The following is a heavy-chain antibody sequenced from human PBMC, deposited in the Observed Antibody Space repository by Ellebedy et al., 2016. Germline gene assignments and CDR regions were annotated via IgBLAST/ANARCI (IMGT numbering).Heavy chain of an antibody. CDR3: GTRANSRSWAPVDK. D-gene: IGHD6-13*01. V-gene: IGHV1-24*01. Sequence: ASVKVSCKVSGYSLSQLSIQWVRQAPGKGLEWLGAFDVEDDETSYEAEFQGRFTMTEDTSTQTTYMELSSLKFEDTALYYCGTRANSRSWAPVDKWGQGTLVIVSS. J-gene: IGHJ4*02. CDR2: FDVEDDET. CDR1: GYSLSQLS.